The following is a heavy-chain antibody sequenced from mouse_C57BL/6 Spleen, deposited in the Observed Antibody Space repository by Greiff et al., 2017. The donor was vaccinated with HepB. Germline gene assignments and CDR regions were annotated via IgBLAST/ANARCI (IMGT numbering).Heavy chain of an antibody. CDR3: TRGLYDYDGFAY. Sequence: EVNLVESGEGLVKPGGSLKLSCAASGFTFSSYAMSWVRQTPEKRLEWVAYISSGGDYIYYADTVKGRFTISRDNARNTLYLQMSSLKSEDTAMYYCTRGLYDYDGFAYWGQGTLVTVSA. CDR1: GFTFSSYA. J-gene: IGHJ3*01. V-gene: IGHV5-9-1*02. CDR2: ISSGGDYI. D-gene: IGHD2-4*01.